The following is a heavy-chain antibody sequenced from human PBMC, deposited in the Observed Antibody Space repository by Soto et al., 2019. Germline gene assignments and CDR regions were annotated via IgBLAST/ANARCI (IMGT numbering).Heavy chain of an antibody. CDR1: GFTFSSYW. D-gene: IGHD3-3*01. CDR3: ARVRGAYYDFWSGPMDV. V-gene: IGHV3-7*01. CDR2: IKQDGSEK. Sequence: GGSLRLSCAASGFTFSSYWMSWVRQAPGKGLEWVANIKQDGSEKYYVDSVKGRFTISRDNAKNSLYLQMNSLRAEDTAVYYCARVRGAYYDFWSGPMDVWGQGTTGTVS. J-gene: IGHJ6*02.